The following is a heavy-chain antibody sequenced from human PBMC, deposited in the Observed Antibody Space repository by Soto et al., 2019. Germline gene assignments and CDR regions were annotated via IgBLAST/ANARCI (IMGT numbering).Heavy chain of an antibody. CDR2: ISYDGSNK. J-gene: IGHJ6*02. V-gene: IGHV3-30*18. CDR3: AKAHSSSQFFYYYYGMDV. Sequence: GGSLRLSCAASGFTFSSYGMHWVRQDPGKGLEWVAVISYDGSNKYYADSVKGRFTISRDNSKNTLYLQMNSLRAEDTAVYYCAKAHSSSQFFYYYYGMDVWGQGTTVTVSS. CDR1: GFTFSSYG. D-gene: IGHD6-6*01.